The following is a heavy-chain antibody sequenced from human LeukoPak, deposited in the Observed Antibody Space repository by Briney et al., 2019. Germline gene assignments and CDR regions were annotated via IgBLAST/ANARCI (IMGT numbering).Heavy chain of an antibody. CDR2: ISSSSSTI. Sequence: GGSLRLSCAASGFTFSSYSMSWVRQAPGKGLEWVSYISSSSSTIYYADSVKGRFTISRDNAKNSLYLQMNSLSAEDTAVYYCARDWGYYDSSERFIGFRAFDIWGQGTMVTVSS. D-gene: IGHD3-22*01. J-gene: IGHJ3*02. V-gene: IGHV3-48*01. CDR3: ARDWGYYDSSERFIGFRAFDI. CDR1: GFTFSSYS.